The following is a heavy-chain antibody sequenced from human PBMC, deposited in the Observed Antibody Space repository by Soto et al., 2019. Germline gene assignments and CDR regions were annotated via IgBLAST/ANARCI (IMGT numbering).Heavy chain of an antibody. Sequence: QTXGSLRLACAASGFTFSSYAMSWVRQAPGKGLEWVSAISGSGGSTYYADSVKGRFTISRDNSKNTLYLQMNSLRAEDTAVYYCAKDRREGSGWYGYYYYGMDVWGQGTTVTVYS. CDR2: ISGSGGST. J-gene: IGHJ6*02. V-gene: IGHV3-23*01. CDR1: GFTFSSYA. CDR3: AKDRREGSGWYGYYYYGMDV. D-gene: IGHD6-19*01.